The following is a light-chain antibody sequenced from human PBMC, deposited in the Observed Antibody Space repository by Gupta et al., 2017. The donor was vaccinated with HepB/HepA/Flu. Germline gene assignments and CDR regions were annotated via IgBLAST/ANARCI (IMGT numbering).Light chain of an antibody. V-gene: IGLV2-14*01. CDR1: NSDVGGYKY. CDR2: DVS. CDR3: SSHTRFNTVL. J-gene: IGLJ2*01. Sequence: QYALTQPASVSGPTGQSINISCTGTNSDVGGYKYVSWYQQHPGKAPKLLIYDVSPRPSGVSDRFSGSKSSNTSSLTIAGLQDEDEDNYYCSSHTRFNTVLFGGGTKLTVL.